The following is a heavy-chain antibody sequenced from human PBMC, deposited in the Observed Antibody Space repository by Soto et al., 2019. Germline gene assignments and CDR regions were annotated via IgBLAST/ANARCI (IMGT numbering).Heavy chain of an antibody. CDR1: GGSTSGYY. J-gene: IGHJ4*02. D-gene: IGHD3-10*01. V-gene: IGHV4-39*01. Sequence: KTSETLSLTCTVSGGSTSGYYWTWIRQPPGKGLEWVGSLFYGGTTDYNPSLKSRLTMSLDTSKNHFSLKLRSVTAADTAVYYCARHRGPAPVYWGQGTLVTVSS. CDR2: LFYGGTT. CDR3: ARHRGPAPVY.